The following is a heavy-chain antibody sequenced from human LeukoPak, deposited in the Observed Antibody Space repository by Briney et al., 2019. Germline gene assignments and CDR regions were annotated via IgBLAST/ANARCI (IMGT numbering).Heavy chain of an antibody. CDR1: GFTFSSYA. CDR2: IRGSGDST. J-gene: IGHJ4*02. CDR3: AKDGISGWYGNHFDF. Sequence: GGSLRLSCAASGFTFSSYAMNWVRQAPGKGLEWVSSIRGSGDSTYYADSVKGRFIISRDNSKNTLYLQISSLRAEDTAIYYCAKDGISGWYGNHFDFWGQGTLVTGSS. V-gene: IGHV3-23*01. D-gene: IGHD6-19*01.